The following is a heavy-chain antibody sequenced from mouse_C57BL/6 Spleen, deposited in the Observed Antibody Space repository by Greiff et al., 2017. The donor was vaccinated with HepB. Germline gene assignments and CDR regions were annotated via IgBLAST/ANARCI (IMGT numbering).Heavy chain of an antibody. Sequence: EVQVVESGGGLVKPGGSLKLSCAASGFTFSDYGLHWVRQAPEKGLEWVAYISSGSRTIYYADPVKGRFTISRDHATNTLFLQMTSLRSEDTAMYYCARGYSNFFDYWGQGTTLTVSS. CDR3: ARGYSNFFDY. D-gene: IGHD2-5*01. J-gene: IGHJ2*01. CDR2: ISSGSRTI. CDR1: GFTFSDYG. V-gene: IGHV5-17*01.